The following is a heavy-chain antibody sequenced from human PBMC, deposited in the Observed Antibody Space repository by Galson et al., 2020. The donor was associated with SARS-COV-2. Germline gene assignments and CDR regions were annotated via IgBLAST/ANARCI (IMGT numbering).Heavy chain of an antibody. CDR2: VNPNSGST. Sequence: ASVKVSCKASGYTFTSYDFNWVRQATGQGLEWMGWVNPNSGSTGYAQKFQGRVTMTRSTSISTVYMELSSLRSEDTAVYYCVRNLVRGVPSPDYWGQGTVVTVSS. D-gene: IGHD3-10*01. J-gene: IGHJ4*02. V-gene: IGHV1-8*01. CDR3: VRNLVRGVPSPDY. CDR1: GYTFTSYD.